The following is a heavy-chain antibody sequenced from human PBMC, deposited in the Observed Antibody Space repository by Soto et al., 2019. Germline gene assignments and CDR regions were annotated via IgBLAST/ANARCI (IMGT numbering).Heavy chain of an antibody. CDR3: ARASTIFIYYYYGMDV. D-gene: IGHD3-9*01. CDR2: INHSGST. CDR1: GGSFSGYY. V-gene: IGHV4-34*01. J-gene: IGHJ6*02. Sequence: SETLSLTCAVYGGSFSGYYWSWIRQPPGKGLEWIGEINHSGSTNYNPSLKSRVTISVDTSKNQFSLKLSSVTAADTAVYYCARASTIFIYYYYGMDVWGQGTTVTVS.